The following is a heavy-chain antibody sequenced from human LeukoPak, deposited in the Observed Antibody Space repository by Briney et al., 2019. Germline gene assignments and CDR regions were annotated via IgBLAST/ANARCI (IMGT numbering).Heavy chain of an antibody. J-gene: IGHJ5*02. CDR1: GFTFSSYA. CDR2: ISGSGGST. D-gene: IGHD1-7*01. CDR3: APSTTGSNRGTGTSP. V-gene: IGHV3-23*01. Sequence: GESLRLSCAASGFTFSSYAMSWVRQAPGKGLEWVSAISGSGGSTYYADSVKGRFTISRDNSKNTLYLQMNSLRAEDTAVYYCAPSTTGSNRGTGTSPWGQGTLVTVSS.